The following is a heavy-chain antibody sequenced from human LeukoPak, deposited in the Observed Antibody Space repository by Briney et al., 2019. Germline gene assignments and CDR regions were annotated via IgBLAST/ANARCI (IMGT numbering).Heavy chain of an antibody. Sequence: GGSLRLSCAASGFTFSSYDMNWVRQAPGKGLEWVSYISSSGTTIYYADSVKSRFTISRDNAKNSLYLQMNSLRAEDTAVYYCARMYSSGLFDYWGQGTLVTVSS. CDR1: GFTFSSYD. CDR3: ARMYSSGLFDY. D-gene: IGHD6-19*01. J-gene: IGHJ4*02. CDR2: ISSSGTTI. V-gene: IGHV3-48*03.